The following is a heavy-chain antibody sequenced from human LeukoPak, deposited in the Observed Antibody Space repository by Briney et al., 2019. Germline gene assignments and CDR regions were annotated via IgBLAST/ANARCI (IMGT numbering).Heavy chain of an antibody. J-gene: IGHJ4*02. CDR1: GGSISSGSHY. D-gene: IGHD3-10*01. CDR2: IYYSGNS. Sequence: PSETLSLTCTVSGGSISSGSHYWGWIRQPPGKELEWIGNIYYSGNSYYNPSLKSRVTISVDASKNQFSLNLSSVTAPDTAVYYCARLSYGSGSHYNFYFDFWGQGTLVTVSA. V-gene: IGHV4-39*01. CDR3: ARLSYGSGSHYNFYFDF.